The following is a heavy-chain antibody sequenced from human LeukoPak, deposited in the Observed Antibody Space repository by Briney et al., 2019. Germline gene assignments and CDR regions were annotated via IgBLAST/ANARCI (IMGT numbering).Heavy chain of an antibody. V-gene: IGHV4-59*08. CDR2: LYNTANT. D-gene: IGHD3-16*02. CDR1: GGSISSYY. J-gene: IGHJ3*02. Sequence: PSETLSLTCTVSGGSISSYYWIWIRQPPGKGLEYIGYLYNTANTNYNPSLKSRVIISVDTSKNQFSLRLSSVIAADTAVYYCTRGGDFDSVWGTYRPIKNAFDIWGQGTLVTVSS. CDR3: TRGGDFDSVWGTYRPIKNAFDI.